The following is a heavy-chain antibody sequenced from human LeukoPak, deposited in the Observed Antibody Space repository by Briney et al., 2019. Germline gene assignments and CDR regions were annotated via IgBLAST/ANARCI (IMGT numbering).Heavy chain of an antibody. CDR2: INRSGST. Sequence: PSETLSLTCAVYGGSFSGYYWSWIRQPPGKGLEWIGEINRSGSTNYNPSLKSRVTISVDTSKNQFSLKLSSVTAADTAVYYCARDPMIVVVIPPRGAFDIWGQGTMVTVSS. V-gene: IGHV4-34*01. CDR3: ARDPMIVVVIPPRGAFDI. D-gene: IGHD3-22*01. J-gene: IGHJ3*02. CDR1: GGSFSGYY.